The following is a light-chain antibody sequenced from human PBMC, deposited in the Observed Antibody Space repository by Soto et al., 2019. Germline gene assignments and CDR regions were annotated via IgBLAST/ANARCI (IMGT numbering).Light chain of an antibody. J-gene: IGKJ5*01. CDR1: QSISISY. CDR3: KQYCSSPSIT. V-gene: IGKV3-20*01. Sequence: EIVLTQSPDTLSLSPGERATLSCRASQSISISYLAWYQQQPGQAPRLLIYSTSTRANGIPDRFNGSAYAKHFTLPISRMEPEDFAVYYGKQYCSSPSITFAQGTRLESK. CDR2: STS.